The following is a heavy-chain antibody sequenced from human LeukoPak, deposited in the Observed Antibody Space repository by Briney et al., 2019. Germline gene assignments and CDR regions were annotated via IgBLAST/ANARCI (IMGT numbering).Heavy chain of an antibody. Sequence: GGSLRLSCTASGFTFSSYAVSWVRQAPGKGLEWVSAISGSGGSTYYADSVKGRFTISRDNSKNTLYLQMNSLRAEDTAVCYCAKVRGPIAVAAFNDYWGQGTLVTVSS. CDR3: AKVRGPIAVAAFNDY. CDR2: ISGSGGST. V-gene: IGHV3-23*01. CDR1: GFTFSSYA. D-gene: IGHD6-19*01. J-gene: IGHJ4*02.